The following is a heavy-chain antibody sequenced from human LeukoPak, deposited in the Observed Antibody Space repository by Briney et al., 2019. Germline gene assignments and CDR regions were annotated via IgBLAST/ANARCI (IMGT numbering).Heavy chain of an antibody. CDR2: ISSIIGYL. D-gene: IGHD2-2*02. Sequence: KTGGSRSLSCAPSGFTFISYSMNWARQAPGKGLGWVSSISSIIGYLYYADSVKGRFTISRDNAKNSLYLQMNSLRAEDTAVYYCARDLRPHSFIVVVPAAIPIGSYWGQGTLVTVSS. CDR3: ARDLRPHSFIVVVPAAIPIGSY. J-gene: IGHJ4*02. V-gene: IGHV3-21*01. CDR1: GFTFISYS.